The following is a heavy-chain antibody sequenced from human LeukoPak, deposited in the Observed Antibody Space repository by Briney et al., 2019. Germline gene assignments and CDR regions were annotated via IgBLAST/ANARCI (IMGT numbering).Heavy chain of an antibody. D-gene: IGHD3-9*01. V-gene: IGHV1-69*05. Sequence: SVKVSCKSSGGTFSSYAISWVRQATGQGLEWMGGIIPIYNTANYAQKFQGRIMITTDESTSTAYMELNSLRSGDTAVYYCARGSEVYDVLTDYYYFFDFWGQGTLVTVSS. CDR2: IIPIYNTA. J-gene: IGHJ4*02. CDR1: GGTFSSYA. CDR3: ARGSEVYDVLTDYYYFFDF.